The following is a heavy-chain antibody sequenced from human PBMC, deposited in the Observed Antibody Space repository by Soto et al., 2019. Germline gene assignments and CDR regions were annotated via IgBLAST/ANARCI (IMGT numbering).Heavy chain of an antibody. CDR3: ARLATTVSTPNY. V-gene: IGHV4-39*01. Sequence: SETLSLTCAGSGGSVSVDSYYWAWIRQPPGKGLEWIATIHYRGSTYYATSLKSRVTISIDTSKNQFSLMLASVTATDTAFYYCARLATTVSTPNYWGQGTLVTVSS. CDR2: IHYRGST. J-gene: IGHJ4*02. D-gene: IGHD4-17*01. CDR1: GGSVSVDSYY.